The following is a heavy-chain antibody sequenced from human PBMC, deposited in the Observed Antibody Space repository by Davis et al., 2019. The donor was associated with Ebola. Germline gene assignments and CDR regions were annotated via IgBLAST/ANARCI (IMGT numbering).Heavy chain of an antibody. V-gene: IGHV3-48*04. Sequence: PGGSLRLSCAASGFTFSTYSMNWVRQAPGKGLEWVSYISGSSITIYYADSVKGRFTISRDNAKNSLYLQMSSLRAEDTDVYYCARDHDQWLVSYAYYGMDVWGQGTTVTVSS. J-gene: IGHJ6*02. D-gene: IGHD6-19*01. CDR1: GFTFSTYS. CDR3: ARDHDQWLVSYAYYGMDV. CDR2: ISGSSITI.